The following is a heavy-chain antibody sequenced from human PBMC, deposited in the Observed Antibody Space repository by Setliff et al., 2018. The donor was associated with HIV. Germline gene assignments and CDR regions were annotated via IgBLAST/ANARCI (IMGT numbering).Heavy chain of an antibody. J-gene: IGHJ4*02. V-gene: IGHV1-18*01. CDR3: ARGKTWLRFLDY. D-gene: IGHD5-12*01. CDR1: GGTFSSYA. Sequence: ASVKVSCKASGGTFSSYAINWVRQAPGQGLEWMGWINTHTGNTNSAQRFQGRVTMTTDTSTSTAYMELRSLRSDDTAVYYCARGKTWLRFLDYWGQGTLVTVSS. CDR2: INTHTGNT.